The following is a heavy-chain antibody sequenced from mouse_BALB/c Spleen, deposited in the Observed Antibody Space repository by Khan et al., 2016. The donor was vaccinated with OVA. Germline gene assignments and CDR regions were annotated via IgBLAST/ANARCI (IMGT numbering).Heavy chain of an antibody. D-gene: IGHD1-3*01. CDR1: GNTLTTYT. V-gene: IGHV1-4*01. Sequence: QVQLKQSGAELARPGASVKMSCKASGNTLTTYTMHWVKQRPGQGLEWIGYINPSSVYSHYNQKFKDKATLTADKSSSTAYMQLSSLTSEDSAVYYCARKEVVGYFDYWGQGTTLTVSS. J-gene: IGHJ2*01. CDR2: INPSSVYS. CDR3: ARKEVVGYFDY.